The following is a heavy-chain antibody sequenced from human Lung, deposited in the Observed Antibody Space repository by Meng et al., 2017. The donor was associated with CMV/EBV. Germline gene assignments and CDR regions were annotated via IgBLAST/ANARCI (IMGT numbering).Heavy chain of an antibody. Sequence: GESXKISCAASGFTFSNYAMIWVRQATGKGLGWVAFIRHDGTNKYYGDSVKGRFTICRDNSKNTVYLQMNSLRPEETAIYYCAKDLLLFGGANAFFDCWGQGTLVTVSS. CDR1: GFTFSNYA. J-gene: IGHJ4*02. CDR2: IRHDGTNK. V-gene: IGHV3-30*02. D-gene: IGHD4/OR15-4a*01. CDR3: AKDLLLFGGANAFFDC.